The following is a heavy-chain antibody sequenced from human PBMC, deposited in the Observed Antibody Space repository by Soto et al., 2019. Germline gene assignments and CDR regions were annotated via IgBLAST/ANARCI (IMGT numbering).Heavy chain of an antibody. J-gene: IGHJ4*02. CDR3: ARAGDYTWNYDY. Sequence: QVQLVQSGAEVKKPGASVKVSCKASGYTFTSYGISWVRQAPGQGPEWMGWISAYNGNTNFAQKLKGRVTMTTVTSTSTAYMELRSLRFDDTAVYYCARAGDYTWNYDYWGQGTLVTVSS. CDR2: ISAYNGNT. V-gene: IGHV1-18*01. D-gene: IGHD1-7*01. CDR1: GYTFTSYG.